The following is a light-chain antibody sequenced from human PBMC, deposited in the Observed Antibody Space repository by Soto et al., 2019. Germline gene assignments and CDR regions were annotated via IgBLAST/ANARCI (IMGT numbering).Light chain of an antibody. J-gene: IGKJ4*01. Sequence: EIVMTQSPATLSVSPGERATLSCRASQSVSSNLAWYQQKPGQAPRLLIYGASTRATGIPARFSGSGSGTDFSLTISSLQSEDFAVYYCQQYSAWPLTFGGGTKVETK. CDR3: QQYSAWPLT. V-gene: IGKV3-15*01. CDR1: QSVSSN. CDR2: GAS.